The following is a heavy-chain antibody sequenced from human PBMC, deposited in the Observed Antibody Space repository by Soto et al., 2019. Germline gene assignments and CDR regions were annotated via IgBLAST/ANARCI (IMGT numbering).Heavy chain of an antibody. Sequence: QVQLVESGGGVVQPGRSLRLSCAASGFTFSSYGMHRVRQAPGKGLEWVAVISYDGSNKYYADSVKGRFTISRDNSKNTLYLQMNSLRAEDTAVYYCASLGGRSGSEHFDYWGQGTLVTVSS. CDR2: ISYDGSNK. D-gene: IGHD3-16*01. V-gene: IGHV3-30*03. CDR1: GFTFSSYG. CDR3: ASLGGRSGSEHFDY. J-gene: IGHJ4*02.